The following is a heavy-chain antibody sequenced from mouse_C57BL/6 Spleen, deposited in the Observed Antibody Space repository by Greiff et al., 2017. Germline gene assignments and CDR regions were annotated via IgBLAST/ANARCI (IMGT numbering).Heavy chain of an antibody. V-gene: IGHV1-80*01. J-gene: IGHJ3*01. CDR2: IYPGDGDA. Sequence: QVQLQQSGAELVKPGASVKISCKASGYAFSSYGMNWVKQRPGKGLEWIGQIYPGDGDANYNGKFKGKATLTADKSSSTAYMQLSSLTSEDSAVYFCARDAQFAYWGQGTLVTVSA. CDR1: GYAFSSYG. CDR3: ARDAQFAY.